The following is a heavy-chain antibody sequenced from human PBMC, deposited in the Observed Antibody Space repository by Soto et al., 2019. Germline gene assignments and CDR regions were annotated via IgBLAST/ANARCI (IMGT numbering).Heavy chain of an antibody. V-gene: IGHV3-30-3*01. J-gene: IGHJ4*02. CDR1: GFTFSSYA. D-gene: IGHD2-2*01. Sequence: GGSLRLSCAASGFTFSSYAMNWVRQASGKGLEWVALISHDGINKYYADSVRGRFTISRDSSTNTLYLQMNSLRAADTAVYYCGRCTSTSCHLGSDYWGQGTLVTVSS. CDR3: GRCTSTSCHLGSDY. CDR2: ISHDGINK.